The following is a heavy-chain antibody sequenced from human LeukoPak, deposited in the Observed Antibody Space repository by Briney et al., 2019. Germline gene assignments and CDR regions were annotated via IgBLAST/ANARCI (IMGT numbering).Heavy chain of an antibody. CDR3: ARGSSAGASLRHDY. Sequence: PGGSLRLSCAASGFTFSSYWMSWVHQAPGKGLEWVANIKQDGSEENFVDSVKGRFTISRDNAKKSLYLQMNSLRAEDTAVYYGARGSSAGASLRHDYWGQGTLVTVSS. J-gene: IGHJ4*02. CDR2: IKQDGSEE. D-gene: IGHD1-26*01. V-gene: IGHV3-7*01. CDR1: GFTFSSYW.